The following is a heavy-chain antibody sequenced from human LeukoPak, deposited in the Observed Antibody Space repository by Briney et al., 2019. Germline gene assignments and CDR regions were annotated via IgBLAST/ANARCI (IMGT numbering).Heavy chain of an antibody. J-gene: IGHJ5*02. Sequence: EPSETLSLTCTVSGGSISSSSYYWGWLRQPPGKGLEWIGSIYYSGSTYYNPSLKSRVTISVDTSKNQFSLKLSSVTAADTAVYYCAREIQLWQVNWFDPWGQGTLVTVSS. D-gene: IGHD5-18*01. V-gene: IGHV4-39*07. CDR1: GGSISSSSYY. CDR2: IYYSGST. CDR3: AREIQLWQVNWFDP.